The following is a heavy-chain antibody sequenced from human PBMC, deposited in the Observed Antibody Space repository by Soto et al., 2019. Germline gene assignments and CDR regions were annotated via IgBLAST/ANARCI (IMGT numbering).Heavy chain of an antibody. D-gene: IGHD3-16*01. J-gene: IGHJ4*02. CDR3: ARWGTTGGLDV. Sequence: QVHLVDLGGAVVQPGTSLRLSCVGSGFTFRTYVIHWVGQAPGRGLEWVALTSHEGSNNFYADSVKGRFTISRHNSRNTVELQMDSLTFEVTALYYCARWGTTGGLDVWGQGTLVSVSS. CDR2: TSHEGSNN. CDR1: GFTFRTYV. V-gene: IGHV3-33*05.